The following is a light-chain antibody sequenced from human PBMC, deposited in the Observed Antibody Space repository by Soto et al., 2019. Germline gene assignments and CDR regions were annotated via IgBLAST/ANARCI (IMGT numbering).Light chain of an antibody. CDR3: QTCGSGPVV. V-gene: IGLV4-69*01. J-gene: IGLJ2*01. Sequence: QLVLTQSPSASASLGASVKLTCTLSSGHSSYAIAWHQQQPEKGPRYLMKLNSDGSHSKGDGIPDRCSGSSSGAERYLTISSLQSEDEADYYCQTCGSGPVVFGGGTKLTVL. CDR2: LNSDGSH. CDR1: SGHSSYA.